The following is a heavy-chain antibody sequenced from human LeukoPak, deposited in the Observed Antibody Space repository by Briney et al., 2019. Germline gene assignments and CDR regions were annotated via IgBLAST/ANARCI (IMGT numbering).Heavy chain of an antibody. CDR2: ISYDGSNK. CDR3: ARGFLEWLSMGDYYYYYMDV. J-gene: IGHJ6*03. CDR1: GFTFSSYA. D-gene: IGHD3-3*01. V-gene: IGHV3-30-3*01. Sequence: GGSLRLSCAASGFTFSSYAMHWVRQAPGKGLEWVAVISYDGSNKYYADSVKGRFTISRDNSKNTLYLQMNSLRAEDTAVYYCARGFLEWLSMGDYYYYYMDVWGKGTTVTVSS.